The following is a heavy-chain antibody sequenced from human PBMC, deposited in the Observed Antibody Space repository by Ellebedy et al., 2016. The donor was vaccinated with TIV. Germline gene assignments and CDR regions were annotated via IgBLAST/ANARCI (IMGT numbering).Heavy chain of an antibody. V-gene: IGHV4-34*01. CDR3: ARGRRFSASFYPMMSTFEV. D-gene: IGHD3-10*01. Sequence: SETLSLTXAVYGGSFSGYYCSWIRQSPGKGLEWIGEITQSGSTNYNPSLKSRVTMSVDTSKNQFSLNLRSVTAADTAVYYCARGRRFSASFYPMMSTFEVWGQGTTVIVSS. CDR1: GGSFSGYY. J-gene: IGHJ3*01. CDR2: ITQSGST.